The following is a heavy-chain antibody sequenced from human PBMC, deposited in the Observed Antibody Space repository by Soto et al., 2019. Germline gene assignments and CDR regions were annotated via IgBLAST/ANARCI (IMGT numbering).Heavy chain of an antibody. CDR2: IYYSGST. V-gene: IGHV4-59*08. J-gene: IGHJ4*02. Sequence: PSETLSLTCTVSGGSISSYYWSWIRQPPGKGLEWIGYIYYSGSTNYNPSLKSRVTISVDTSKDQFSLKLSSVTAADTAVYYCARHDVPLAFTPLRYWGQGTLVTVSS. D-gene: IGHD3-16*01. CDR1: GGSISSYY. CDR3: ARHDVPLAFTPLRY.